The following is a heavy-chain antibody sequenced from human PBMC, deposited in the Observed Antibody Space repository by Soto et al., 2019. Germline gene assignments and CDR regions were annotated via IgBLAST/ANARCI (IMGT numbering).Heavy chain of an antibody. Sequence: SETLSLTCAVSGVSISSGNWWTWVRQTPQRGLEYIGEIFHDGTANYYPSFERRVAISVDTSKNQFSLKLTSVTAADPAIYFCARLVYDTRLNYMYFDFWGQVALVTVSS. D-gene: IGHD2-8*01. V-gene: IGHV4-4*02. CDR3: ARLVYDTRLNYMYFDF. CDR2: IFHDGTA. J-gene: IGHJ4*02. CDR1: GVSISSGNW.